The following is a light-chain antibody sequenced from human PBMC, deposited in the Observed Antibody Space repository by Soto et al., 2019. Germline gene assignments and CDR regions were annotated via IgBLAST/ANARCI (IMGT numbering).Light chain of an antibody. V-gene: IGLV2-8*01. CDR1: SSDAGAFGF. CDR2: EVS. J-gene: IGLJ1*01. CDR3: SSYAGSNNFV. Sequence: QSVLAQPRSVSGSPGQSVTISCTRTSSDAGAFGFVSWFQQHPGKAPKLMISEVSRRPSGVPERFSGSKSGNTASLTVSGLQADDEAHYYCSSYAGSNNFVFGTGTKVTVL.